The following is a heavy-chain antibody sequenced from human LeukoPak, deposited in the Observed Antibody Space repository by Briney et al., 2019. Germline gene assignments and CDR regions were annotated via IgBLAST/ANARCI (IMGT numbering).Heavy chain of an antibody. J-gene: IGHJ4*02. CDR1: GYTFTSYY. Sequence: GASVKVSCKASGYTFTSYYMHWVRQAPGQGLEWMGIINPSGGSTSYAQKFQGRVTMTRDMSTSTVYMELSSLRSEDTAVYYCARNYYDSSGYYPLMGYWGQGTLVTVSS. V-gene: IGHV1-46*01. D-gene: IGHD3-22*01. CDR2: INPSGGST. CDR3: ARNYYDSSGYYPLMGY.